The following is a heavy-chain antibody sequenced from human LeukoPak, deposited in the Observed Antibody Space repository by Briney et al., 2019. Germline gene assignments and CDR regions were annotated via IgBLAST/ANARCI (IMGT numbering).Heavy chain of an antibody. CDR1: GFTFSSYA. CDR3: ARSGLPLDY. CDR2: ISYDGGNK. Sequence: GGSLRLSCAASGFTFSSYAMHWVRQAPGKGLEWVAVISYDGGNKYYADSVKGRFTISRDNSKNTLYLQMNSLRAEDTAVYYCARSGLPLDYWGQGTLVTVSS. J-gene: IGHJ4*02. V-gene: IGHV3-30-3*01. D-gene: IGHD5-12*01.